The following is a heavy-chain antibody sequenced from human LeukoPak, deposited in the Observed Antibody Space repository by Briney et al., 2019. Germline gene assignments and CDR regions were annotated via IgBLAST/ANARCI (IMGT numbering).Heavy chain of an antibody. CDR2: TFYRSKWYN. CDR1: GDSVSSHSAA. J-gene: IGHJ4*02. V-gene: IGHV6-1*01. D-gene: IGHD4-17*01. CDR3: ARDQGMTTVTSFDY. Sequence: SQTLSLTCAISGDSVSSHSAAWNWIRQSPSRGLEWLGRTFYRSKWYNEYAESVKSRTTINPDTSRNQFSLQLNSVTPEDTAVYYCARDQGMTTVTSFDYWGQGTLVAVSS.